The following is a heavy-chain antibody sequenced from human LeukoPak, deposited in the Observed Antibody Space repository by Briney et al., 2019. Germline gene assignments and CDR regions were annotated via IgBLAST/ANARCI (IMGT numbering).Heavy chain of an antibody. CDR3: ARDDSQGVLLWFGEYYYGMDV. D-gene: IGHD3-10*01. Sequence: ASVKVSGKASGYTFTSYGISWVRQAPGQGLEWMGWISAYNGNTNYAQKLQGRVTMTTDTSTSTAYMELRSLRSDDTAVYYYARDDSQGVLLWFGEYYYGMDVWGQGTTVTVSS. V-gene: IGHV1-18*01. J-gene: IGHJ6*02. CDR1: GYTFTSYG. CDR2: ISAYNGNT.